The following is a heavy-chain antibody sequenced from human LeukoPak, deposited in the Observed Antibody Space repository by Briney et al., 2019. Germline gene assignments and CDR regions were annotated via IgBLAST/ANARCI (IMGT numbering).Heavy chain of an antibody. CDR2: MSSSSSTI. CDR1: GFTFSSYS. D-gene: IGHD3-16*02. J-gene: IGHJ4*02. CDR3: ARTYYDYIWGSYRLDY. V-gene: IGHV3-48*02. Sequence: GGSLRLSCAASGFTFSSYSMNWVRQAPGKGLEWVSYMSSSSSTIYYADSVKGRFTISRDNAKNSLYLQMNSLRDEDTAVYYCARTYYDYIWGSYRLDYWGQGTLVTVSS.